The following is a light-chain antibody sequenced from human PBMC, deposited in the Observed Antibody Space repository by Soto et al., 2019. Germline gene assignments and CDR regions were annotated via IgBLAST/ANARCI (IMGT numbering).Light chain of an antibody. CDR3: QQYDNSLYT. V-gene: IGKV3-20*01. CDR2: DAS. Sequence: EIVLTQSPGTLSLSPGERATLSCRASQSVSSSYLAWYQQKPGQAPRLLIYDASDRATGIPDRFSGSGSGTDFTLTISRLEPGDFAVYYCQQYDNSLYTFGQGTKLEIK. J-gene: IGKJ2*01. CDR1: QSVSSSY.